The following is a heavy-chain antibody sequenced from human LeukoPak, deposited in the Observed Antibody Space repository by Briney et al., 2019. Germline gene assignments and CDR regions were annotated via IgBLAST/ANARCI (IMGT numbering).Heavy chain of an antibody. CDR3: ARDPWYYDILTGSAGLDY. D-gene: IGHD3-9*01. CDR1: GFTVSSNY. CDR2: IYSGGST. V-gene: IGHV3-66*01. Sequence: GGSLRLSCAASGFTVSSNYMSWVRQAPGKGLEWVSVIYSGGSTYYADSVKGRFTISRDNSKNTLYLQMNSLRAEDTAVYYCARDPWYYDILTGSAGLDYRGQGTLVTVSS. J-gene: IGHJ4*02.